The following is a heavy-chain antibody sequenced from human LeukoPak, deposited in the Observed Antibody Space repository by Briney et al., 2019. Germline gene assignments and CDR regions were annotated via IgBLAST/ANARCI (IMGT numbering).Heavy chain of an antibody. CDR3: ARDAGDIVVVPAAIPSDY. CDR1: GYTFTGYY. V-gene: IGHV1-2*06. CDR2: INPNSGGT. Sequence: ASVKVSCKASGYTFTGYYMHWVRQAPGQGLEWMGRINPNSGGTNYAQKFQGRVTMTRDTSISTAYMELSRLRSDDTAVCYCARDAGDIVVVPAAIPSDYWGQGTLVTVSS. J-gene: IGHJ4*02. D-gene: IGHD2-2*02.